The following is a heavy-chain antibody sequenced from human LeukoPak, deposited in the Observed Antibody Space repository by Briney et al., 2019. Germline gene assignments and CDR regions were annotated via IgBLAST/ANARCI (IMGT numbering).Heavy chain of an antibody. D-gene: IGHD5-12*01. CDR2: ISGSGGST. J-gene: IGHJ4*02. CDR1: GXXFSSYA. Sequence: PGGSLRLSXAASGXXFSSYAMSWVRQAPGKGLEWVSAISGSGGSTYYADSVKGRFTISRDNSKNTLYLQTNSLRAEDTAVYYCAKDRGRYSGYDYADYWGQGTLVTVSS. CDR3: AKDRGRYSGYDYADY. V-gene: IGHV3-23*01.